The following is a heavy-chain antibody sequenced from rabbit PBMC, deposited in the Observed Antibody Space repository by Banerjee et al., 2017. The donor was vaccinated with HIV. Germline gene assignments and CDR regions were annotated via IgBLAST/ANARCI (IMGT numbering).Heavy chain of an antibody. CDR3: ARFPLDGSSSHYWL. V-gene: IGHV1S40*01. CDR1: GFTFSGYY. J-gene: IGHJ3*01. Sequence: QQLVESGGGLVKPGASLTLTCKASGFTFSGYYMCWVRQAPGKGLEWIACIYAGSGDTYYASWAKGRFTFSKTSSTTVTLLMTSLTAADTATYFCARFPLDGSSSHYWLWGQGTLVTVS. D-gene: IGHD1-1*01. CDR2: IYAGSGDT.